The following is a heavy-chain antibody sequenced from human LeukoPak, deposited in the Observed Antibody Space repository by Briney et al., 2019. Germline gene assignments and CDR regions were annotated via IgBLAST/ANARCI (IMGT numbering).Heavy chain of an antibody. V-gene: IGHV4-59*01. D-gene: IGHD6-13*01. CDR3: ARAGANGIEAAGSLRY. J-gene: IGHJ4*02. CDR1: GGSITSSY. CDR2: IHYTGST. Sequence: SETLSLTCTVSGGSITSSYWSWIRQSPGKGLEWIGYIHYTGSTNYNPSLKSRVTMLIDTSKNQFSLKLSSVTAADTAVYYCARAGANGIEAAGSLRYWGQGTLVTVSS.